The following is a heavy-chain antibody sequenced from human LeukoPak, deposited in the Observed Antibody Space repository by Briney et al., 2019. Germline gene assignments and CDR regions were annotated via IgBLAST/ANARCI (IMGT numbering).Heavy chain of an antibody. CDR2: INHSGST. V-gene: IGHV4-39*07. D-gene: IGHD3-9*01. Sequence: PSEALSLTCAVSGVSISGSYYYWSWIRQPPGKGLEWIGEINHSGSTNYNPSLKSRVTISVDTSKNQFSLKLRSVTAADTAVYYCARVTGYMIEDYFDYWGQGILVTVSS. CDR3: ARVTGYMIEDYFDY. J-gene: IGHJ4*02. CDR1: GVSISGSYYY.